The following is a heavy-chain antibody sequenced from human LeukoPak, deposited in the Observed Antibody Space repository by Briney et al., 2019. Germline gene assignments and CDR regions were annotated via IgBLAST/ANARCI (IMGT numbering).Heavy chain of an antibody. V-gene: IGHV3-53*01. CDR1: GFTVSSNY. Sequence: PGGSLSLSCAASGFTVSSNYMSWVRQAPGKGLEWVSVIYSGGSTYYADSVKGRFTISRDNSKNTLYLQMNSLRAEDTAVYYCARGGTGYWGQGTLVTVSS. CDR2: IYSGGST. J-gene: IGHJ4*02. CDR3: ARGGTGY.